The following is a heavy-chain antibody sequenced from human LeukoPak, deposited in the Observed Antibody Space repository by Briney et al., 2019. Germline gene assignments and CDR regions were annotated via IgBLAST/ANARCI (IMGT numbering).Heavy chain of an antibody. CDR3: ARDLAEKTQDEYYYDSSGYPTY. Sequence: ASVKVSCKASGYTFTSYGISRVRQAPGQGLEWMGWISAYNGNTNYAQKLQGRVTMTTDTSTSTAYMELRSLRSDDTAVYYCARDLAEKTQDEYYYDSSGYPTYWGQGTLVTVSS. D-gene: IGHD3-22*01. J-gene: IGHJ4*02. CDR1: GYTFTSYG. CDR2: ISAYNGNT. V-gene: IGHV1-18*01.